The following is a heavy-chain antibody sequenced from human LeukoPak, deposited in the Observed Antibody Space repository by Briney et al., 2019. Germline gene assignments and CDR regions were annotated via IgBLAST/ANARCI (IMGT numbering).Heavy chain of an antibody. Sequence: AETLSLTCTVSGGSFSSHYWSWIRQPPGKGLGWMGFMAYVGSTNYNPSLKSRVTISVDTSKNQFTLKLSSVTAADTAVYYCSRDPTTVTKWFNIGGQRTMVTVSS. CDR2: MAYVGST. CDR3: SRDPTTVTKWFNI. J-gene: IGHJ3*02. D-gene: IGHD4-17*01. V-gene: IGHV4-59*11. CDR1: GGSFSSHY.